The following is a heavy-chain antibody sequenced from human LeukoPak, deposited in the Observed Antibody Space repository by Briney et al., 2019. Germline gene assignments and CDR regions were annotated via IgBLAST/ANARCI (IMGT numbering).Heavy chain of an antibody. CDR2: ISSSSSTI. Sequence: PGGSLRLSCAASGFTFSTYSMNWVRQAPGRGLEWLSYISSSSSTIYSADSMKGRFTVSRDNAKNSLYLQMNSLRAEDTAVYYCAKRGDCSGTCTYDYWGQGTLVTVSS. J-gene: IGHJ4*02. CDR1: GFTFSTYS. CDR3: AKRGDCSGTCTYDY. V-gene: IGHV3-48*01. D-gene: IGHD2-2*01.